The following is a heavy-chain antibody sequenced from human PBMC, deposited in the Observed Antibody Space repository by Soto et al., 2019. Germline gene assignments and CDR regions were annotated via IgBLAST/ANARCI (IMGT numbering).Heavy chain of an antibody. CDR1: GGSISSGGYS. CDR2: IYHSGST. D-gene: IGHD1-1*01. J-gene: IGHJ4*02. Sequence: QLQLQESGSGLVKPSQTLSLTCAVSGGSISSGGYSWSWIRQPPGKGLEWVGYIYHSGSTYYNPSLKSPVTISIDRSKNQFSLKLSSVTAADTAVYYCTRSRSTVTTLDYWGQGTLVTVSS. CDR3: TRSRSTVTTLDY. V-gene: IGHV4-30-2*01.